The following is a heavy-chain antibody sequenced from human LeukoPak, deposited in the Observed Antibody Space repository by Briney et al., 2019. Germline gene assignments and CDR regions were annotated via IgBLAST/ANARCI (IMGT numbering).Heavy chain of an antibody. CDR1: GFTVSSNY. CDR2: IYSGGST. D-gene: IGHD6-13*01. V-gene: IGHV3-53*01. CDR3: ARRIAAAAAPYYFDY. Sequence: GGSLRLSCAASGFTVSSNYMSWVRQAPGKGLEWVSVIYSGGSTYYTDSVKGRFTISRDNAKNTLYLQMNSLRAEDTAVYYCARRIAAAAAPYYFDYWGQGTLVTVSS. J-gene: IGHJ4*02.